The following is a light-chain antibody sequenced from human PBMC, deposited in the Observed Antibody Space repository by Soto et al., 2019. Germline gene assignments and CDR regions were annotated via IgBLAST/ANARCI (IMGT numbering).Light chain of an antibody. Sequence: EIVLTQSPATLSLSPGERATLSCRASQSVSSYLAWYQQKPGQAPRLLIDDASNRATGIPARFSGSGSGTDFTLTISCLEPEDFAVYYCQQRSNWPPEYTFGQGTKLEIK. CDR1: QSVSSY. J-gene: IGKJ2*01. V-gene: IGKV3-11*01. CDR2: DAS. CDR3: QQRSNWPPEYT.